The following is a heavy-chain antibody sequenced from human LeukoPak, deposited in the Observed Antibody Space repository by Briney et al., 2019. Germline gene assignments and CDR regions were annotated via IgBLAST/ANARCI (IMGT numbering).Heavy chain of an antibody. J-gene: IGHJ4*02. CDR3: ARARTTYYFDY. CDR1: GYTFTSYY. Sequence: GASEKVSCKASGYTFTSYYMHWVRQAPGQELEWMGIINPSGGSTSYAQKFQGRVTMTRDMSTSTVYMELSSLRSEDTAVYYCARARTTYYFDYWGQGTLVTVSS. V-gene: IGHV1-46*01. CDR2: INPSGGST. D-gene: IGHD1-1*01.